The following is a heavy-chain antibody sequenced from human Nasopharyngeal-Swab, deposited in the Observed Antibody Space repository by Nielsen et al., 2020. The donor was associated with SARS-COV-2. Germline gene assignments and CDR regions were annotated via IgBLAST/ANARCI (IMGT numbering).Heavy chain of an antibody. V-gene: IGHV1-46*01. Sequence: CVRQATGQGLEWMGIINPSGGSTSYAQKFQGRVTMTRDTSTSTVYMELSSLRSEDTAVYYCARGDYYDSSGYSQFWGQGTLVTVSS. CDR2: INPSGGST. D-gene: IGHD3-22*01. CDR3: ARGDYYDSSGYSQF. J-gene: IGHJ4*02.